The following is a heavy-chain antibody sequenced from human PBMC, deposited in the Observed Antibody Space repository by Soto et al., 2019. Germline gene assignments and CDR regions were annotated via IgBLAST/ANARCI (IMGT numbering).Heavy chain of an antibody. CDR1: GGSISSYY. CDR2: IYYSGST. CDR3: ARDFTHNWFDP. V-gene: IGHV4-59*01. Sequence: WETLSLTCTVSGGSISSYYWSWIRQPPGKGLEWIGYIYYSGSTNYNPSLKSRVTISVDTSKNQFSLKLSSVTAADTAVYYCARDFTHNWFDPWGQGTRVTVS. J-gene: IGHJ5*02.